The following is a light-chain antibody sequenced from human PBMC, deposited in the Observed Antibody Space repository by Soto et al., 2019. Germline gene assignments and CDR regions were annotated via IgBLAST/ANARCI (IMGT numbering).Light chain of an antibody. V-gene: IGKV1-39*01. CDR1: QSISSH. J-gene: IGKJ4*01. Sequence: DIQMTQSPSSLSASVGDRLTITCRATQSISSHLNWYQQRPGKAPKLLIYAASSLQIGVPARFSGSRSGTDFTLTISSLQPEDVATYYCQQSYSNPLTFGGGTKVELK. CDR3: QQSYSNPLT. CDR2: AAS.